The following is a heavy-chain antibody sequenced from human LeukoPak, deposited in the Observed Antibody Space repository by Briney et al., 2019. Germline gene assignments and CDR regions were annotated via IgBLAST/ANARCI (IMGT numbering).Heavy chain of an antibody. CDR2: ISGSGGST. D-gene: IGHD2-15*01. V-gene: IGHV3-23*01. CDR1: GFTFSSYA. J-gene: IGHJ6*02. Sequence: GGSLRLSCAASGFTFSSYAMSRVRQAPGKGLEWVSAISGSGGSTYYADTVKGRFTISRDNSKNTLYLQMNSLRAEDTAVYYCAKGGSYYYYYGMDVWGQGTTVTVSS. CDR3: AKGGSYYYYYGMDV.